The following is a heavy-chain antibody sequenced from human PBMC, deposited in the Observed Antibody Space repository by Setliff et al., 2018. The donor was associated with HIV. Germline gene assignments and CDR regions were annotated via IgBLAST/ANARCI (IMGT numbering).Heavy chain of an antibody. D-gene: IGHD2-2*01. CDR2: INPGSRSA. CDR3: ARVYCSTTSCNDEYFYDY. J-gene: IGHJ4*01. CDR1: GYNLNTYY. V-gene: IGHV1-46*02. Sequence: GASVKVSCKASGYNLNTYYIHFIRQAPGHGLEWMGVINPGSRSADYAQKFQGRVTLTRDTSTGTVYMQLSSLRSDDTAVYYCARVYCSTTSCNDEYFYDYWGQGTLVTV.